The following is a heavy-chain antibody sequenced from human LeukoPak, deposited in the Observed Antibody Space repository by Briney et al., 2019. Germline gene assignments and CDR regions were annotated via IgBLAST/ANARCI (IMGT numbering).Heavy chain of an antibody. CDR1: GGSVSSGSYY. Sequence: PSETLSLTCTVSGGSVSSGSYYWSWIRQPPGKGLEWIGYTYYSGSTNYNPSLKSRVTISVDTSKNQFSLKLSSVTAADTAVYYCARGDSSSPDYWGQGTLVTASS. V-gene: IGHV4-61*01. D-gene: IGHD6-13*01. J-gene: IGHJ4*02. CDR3: ARGDSSSPDY. CDR2: TYYSGST.